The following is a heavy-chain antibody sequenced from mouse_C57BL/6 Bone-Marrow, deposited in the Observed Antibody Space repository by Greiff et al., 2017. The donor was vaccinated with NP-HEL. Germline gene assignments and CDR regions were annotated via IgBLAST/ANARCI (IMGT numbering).Heavy chain of an antibody. D-gene: IGHD1-1*01. CDR2: IRNKANGYTT. Sequence: EVKLMESGGGLVQPGGSLSLSCAASGFTFTDYYMSWVRQPPGKALEWLGFIRNKANGYTTEYSASVKGRFTISRDTSQSILYLQRNALRAEDSATYYCARWNTVVASMDYGGQGTSVTVSA. J-gene: IGHJ4*01. CDR3: ARWNTVVASMDY. CDR1: GFTFTDYY. V-gene: IGHV7-3*01.